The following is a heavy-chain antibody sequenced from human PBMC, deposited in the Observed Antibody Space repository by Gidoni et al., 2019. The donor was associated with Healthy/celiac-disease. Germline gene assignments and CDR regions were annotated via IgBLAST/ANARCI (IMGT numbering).Heavy chain of an antibody. CDR3: ARGRVKIPESIAASHE. V-gene: IGHV3-21*01. CDR2: IISSSSYI. Sequence: EVQLVESGGGLVKTGGSLRLYCAASGLTFSSYSMNWVRQAPGKGLEWVSSIISSSSYIYYAYSVKGRFTISIDNAKNSLYLQMNSLRAEDTAVYYCARGRVKIPESIAASHEWGQGTLVTVSS. D-gene: IGHD6-6*01. J-gene: IGHJ4*02. CDR1: GLTFSSYS.